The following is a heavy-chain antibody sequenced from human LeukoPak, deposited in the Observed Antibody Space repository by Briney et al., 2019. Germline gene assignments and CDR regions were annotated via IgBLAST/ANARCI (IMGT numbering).Heavy chain of an antibody. V-gene: IGHV4-59*08. D-gene: IGHD1-26*01. CDR2: IYYSGST. CDR3: ARHGGGGESYPRVFGY. Sequence: SETLSLTCTVSGGSISPYYWSWIRQPPGKGLEWIGYIYYSGSTNYNPSLNSRVTISVDTSKNQFSLKLSSMTAADAAVYYCARHGGGGESYPRVFGYWGQGTLVTVSS. J-gene: IGHJ4*02. CDR1: GGSISPYY.